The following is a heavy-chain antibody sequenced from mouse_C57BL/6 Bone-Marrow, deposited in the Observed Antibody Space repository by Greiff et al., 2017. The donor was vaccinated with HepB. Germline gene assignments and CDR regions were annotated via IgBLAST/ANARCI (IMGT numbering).Heavy chain of an antibody. J-gene: IGHJ3*01. V-gene: IGHV1-82*01. Sequence: QVQLQQSGPELVKPGASVKISCKASGYAFSSSWMNWVKQRPGKGLEWIGRIYPGDGDTNYNGKFKGKATLTADKSSSTAYMQLSSLTSEDSAVYFCARGDDYSWFAYWGQGTLVTVSA. CDR1: GYAFSSSW. D-gene: IGHD2-4*01. CDR2: IYPGDGDT. CDR3: ARGDDYSWFAY.